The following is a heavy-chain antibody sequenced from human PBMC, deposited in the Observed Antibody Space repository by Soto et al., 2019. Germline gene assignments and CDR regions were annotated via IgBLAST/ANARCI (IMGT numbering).Heavy chain of an antibody. V-gene: IGHV3-23*01. J-gene: IGHJ6*02. CDR2: IRGSGGGT. CDR3: AKDQFMAPPKDTDV. D-gene: IGHD2-15*01. CDR1: GFTFSSYA. Sequence: EVQLLESGGGLVQPGGSLRLSCAASGFTFSSYAMSWVRQAPGKGLEWVSAIRGSGGGTYYADSVKGRFTISRDNSKNTLYLQMNSLRAEDTAVYYCAKDQFMAPPKDTDVWGQGTTVTVSS.